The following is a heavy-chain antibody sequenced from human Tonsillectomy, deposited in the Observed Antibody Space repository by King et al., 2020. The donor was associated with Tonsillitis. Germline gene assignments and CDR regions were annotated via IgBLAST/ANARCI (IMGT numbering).Heavy chain of an antibody. Sequence: VQLVESGGGLVKPGGSLRLSCAASGFTFSTYNLNWVRQAPGKGLEWVSSISRSSSYIYYADSVKGRFTISRDNAKNSLYLQMNSLRAEDTAVYYCAREKGDFGVVPFDYWGQGTLVTVSS. D-gene: IGHD3-3*01. V-gene: IGHV3-21*01. J-gene: IGHJ4*02. CDR2: ISRSSSYI. CDR1: GFTFSTYN. CDR3: AREKGDFGVVPFDY.